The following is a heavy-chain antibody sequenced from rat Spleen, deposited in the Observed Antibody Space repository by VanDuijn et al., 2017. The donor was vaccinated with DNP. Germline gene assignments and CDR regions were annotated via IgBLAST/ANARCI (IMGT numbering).Heavy chain of an antibody. J-gene: IGHJ1*01. CDR2: ITGSGGNT. Sequence: EVQLVESGGDLVQPGRSLKLSCVASGLTFNNYWMAWIRQVPGKGLEWVASITGSGGNTYHPDSVKGRFTISRDNAKNTLYLQMNSLWSEDTATYYCARGSGSYYWYFDFWGPGTMVTVSS. CDR3: ARGSGSYYWYFDF. CDR1: GLTFNNYW. V-gene: IGHV5-31*01. D-gene: IGHD5-1*01.